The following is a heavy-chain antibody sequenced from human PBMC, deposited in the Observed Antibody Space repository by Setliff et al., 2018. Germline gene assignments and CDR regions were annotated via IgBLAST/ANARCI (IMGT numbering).Heavy chain of an antibody. V-gene: IGHV5-51*01. D-gene: IGHD2-2*03. Sequence: GESLKISWKGSGYSFTSYWIGWVLQMPGKGLEWMGLIYPEDSDTRHSTSFPGHVTISADKTISTAYLQWSSLKASDTAMYYCARFGYCSSTSCYEVGGNWFDPWGQGTLVTVSS. CDR1: GYSFTSYW. CDR3: ARFGYCSSTSCYEVGGNWFDP. CDR2: IYPEDSDT. J-gene: IGHJ5*02.